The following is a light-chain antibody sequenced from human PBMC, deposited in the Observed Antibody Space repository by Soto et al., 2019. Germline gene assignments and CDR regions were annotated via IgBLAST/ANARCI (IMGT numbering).Light chain of an antibody. J-gene: IGLJ2*01. CDR2: GNS. V-gene: IGLV1-40*01. CDR3: AAWDDSLNAVV. CDR1: SSNIGAGYD. Sequence: QSVLTQPPSVSGAPGQRVTISCTGSSSNIGAGYDVHWYQQLPRTAPKLLIYGNSNRPSGVPDRFSGSKSGTSASLAITGLQAEDEADYYCAAWDDSLNAVVFGGGTKLTVL.